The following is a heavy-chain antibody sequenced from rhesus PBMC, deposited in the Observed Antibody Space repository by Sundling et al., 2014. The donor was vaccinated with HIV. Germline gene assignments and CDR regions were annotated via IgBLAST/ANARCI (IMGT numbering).Heavy chain of an antibody. CDR3: AQIGVVNDFDH. CDR1: GGSISGGYG. V-gene: IGHV4-76*01. CDR2: VYGSDTGT. J-gene: IGHJ4*01. Sequence: QVQLQESGPGLLKPSETLSLTCAVSGGSISGGYGWGWIRQPPGKGLEWIGFVYGSDTGTNYNPSLKSRLTISKDTPKNLFSMKLTSVTAADTAVYFCAQIGVVNDFDHWGQGVLVTVSS. D-gene: IGHD3-40*01.